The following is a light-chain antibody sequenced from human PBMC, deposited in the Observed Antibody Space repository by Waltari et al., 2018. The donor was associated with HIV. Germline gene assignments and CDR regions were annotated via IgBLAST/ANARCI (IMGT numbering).Light chain of an antibody. Sequence: DIVLTQSPSLLSASVGDRITITCRASQGIRNYLAWYQQKPGRAPKLPVYGASTLKDDAPSRFGGSGSGTEFTLTISRLQPEDFATYYCQQENSYPLTFGPGTRVDVK. J-gene: IGKJ3*01. V-gene: IGKV1-9*01. CDR2: GAS. CDR1: QGIRNY. CDR3: QQENSYPLT.